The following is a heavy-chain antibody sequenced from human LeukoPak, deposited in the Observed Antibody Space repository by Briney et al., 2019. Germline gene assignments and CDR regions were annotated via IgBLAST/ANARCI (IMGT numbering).Heavy chain of an antibody. Sequence: GGSLRLSCSASGFTFNNYALTWVRQTPGKGLECVSAISGDGVSPYYADSVRGRFTVSRDNSKNTLYLQMNSLRVEDTAVYFCARDPGAFPYFFDSWGQGTLVTVSS. D-gene: IGHD4/OR15-4a*01. CDR3: ARDPGAFPYFFDS. CDR2: ISGDGVSP. J-gene: IGHJ4*02. CDR1: GFTFNNYA. V-gene: IGHV3-23*01.